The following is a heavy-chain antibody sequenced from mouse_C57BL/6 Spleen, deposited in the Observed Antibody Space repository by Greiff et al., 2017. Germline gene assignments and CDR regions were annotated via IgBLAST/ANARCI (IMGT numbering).Heavy chain of an antibody. CDR1: GYTFTSYW. V-gene: IGHV1-52*01. J-gene: IGHJ3*01. Sequence: QVQLQQPGAELVRPGSSVKLSCKASGYTFTSYWMHWVKQRPIQGLEWIGNIDPSDSENHYNQKFKDKATLTVDKSSSTAYMQLSSLTSEDSAVYYCAREGNDGAWFAYWGQGTLVTVSA. CDR3: AREGNDGAWFAY. D-gene: IGHD2-2*01. CDR2: IDPSDSEN.